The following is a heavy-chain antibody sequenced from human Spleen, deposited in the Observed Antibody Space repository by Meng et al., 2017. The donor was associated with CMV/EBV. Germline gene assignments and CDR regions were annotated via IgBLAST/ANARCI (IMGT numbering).Heavy chain of an antibody. CDR3: TRGPAVGYCTGGSCYAGRY. V-gene: IGHV1-2*02. CDR2: INPNSGGT. J-gene: IGHJ1*01. CDR1: GYTFTGYY. Sequence: ASVKVSCKASGYTFTGYYMHWVRQAPGQGLEWMGWINPNSGGTNYAQKFQGRVTMTGDTSVSTAYLELSGLTSDDMAIYYCTRGPAVGYCTGGSCYAGRYWGQGTLVTVSS. D-gene: IGHD2-15*01.